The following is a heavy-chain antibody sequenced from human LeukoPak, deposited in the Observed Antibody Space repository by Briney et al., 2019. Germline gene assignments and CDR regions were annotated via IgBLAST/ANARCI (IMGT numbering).Heavy chain of an antibody. CDR1: GGSISSYH. D-gene: IGHD3-22*01. CDR2: IYYSGST. CDR3: ARHLNYYDSSGYSNYFDY. Sequence: PSETLSLTCTVSGGSISSYHWGWIRQSPGKGLEWIGTIYYSGSTYHNPSLNSRATISVDTSKNQFSLKLSSVTAADTAVYYCARHLNYYDSSGYSNYFDYWGQGTLVTVSS. V-gene: IGHV4-39*01. J-gene: IGHJ4*02.